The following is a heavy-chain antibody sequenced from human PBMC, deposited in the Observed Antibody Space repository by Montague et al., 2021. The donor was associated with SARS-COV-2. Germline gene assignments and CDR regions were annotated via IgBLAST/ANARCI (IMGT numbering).Heavy chain of an antibody. CDR1: GGSISGDNYY. D-gene: IGHD7-27*01. Sequence: TLSLTCTVSGGSISGDNYYWTWIRQHPGKSLEWIAYIYYTGSTYYNPSLQSRLRTSLDTSKNQFSLTLTSVTAADTAIYYCARNRGWGSRGAGYIDLWGRGTLVTVSS. CDR2: IYYTGST. V-gene: IGHV4-31*03. CDR3: ARNRGWGSRGAGYIDL. J-gene: IGHJ2*01.